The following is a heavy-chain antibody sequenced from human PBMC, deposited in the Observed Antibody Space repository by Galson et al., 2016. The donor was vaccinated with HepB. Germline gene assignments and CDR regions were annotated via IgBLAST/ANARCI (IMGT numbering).Heavy chain of an antibody. J-gene: IGHJ4*02. CDR3: ARTIVAVPGANDYLDY. CDR2: LNKDGSEK. V-gene: IGHV3-7*01. CDR1: AFTFNSYW. Sequence: SLRLSCAASAFTFNSYWMSWVRQAPGKGLEWVANLNKDGSEKYYMDSVKGRFTISRDNAKNALYLQMNSLRAEDTAVYYCARTIVAVPGANDYLDYWGQGTLVTVSS. D-gene: IGHD2-2*01.